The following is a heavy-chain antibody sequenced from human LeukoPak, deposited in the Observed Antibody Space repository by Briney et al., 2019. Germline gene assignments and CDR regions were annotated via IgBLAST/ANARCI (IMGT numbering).Heavy chain of an antibody. D-gene: IGHD2-15*01. J-gene: IGHJ4*02. Sequence: GGSLRLSCVASGFTFSSYSTNWVRQAPGKGLEWGSYISSSISTVYYADSVRGRFTISRDNAKNSLYLQMNSLRDEDTAVYYCARGCSPGTCSPFDYWGQGTLVTVSS. V-gene: IGHV3-48*02. CDR2: ISSSISTV. CDR3: ARGCSPGTCSPFDY. CDR1: GFTFSSYS.